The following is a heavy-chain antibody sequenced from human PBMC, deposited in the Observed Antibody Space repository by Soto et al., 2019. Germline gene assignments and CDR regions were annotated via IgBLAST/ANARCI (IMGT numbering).Heavy chain of an antibody. V-gene: IGHV2-5*01. D-gene: IGHD2-8*01. CDR1: AFSLSTNGVG. CDR3: VHTVMVHTITGGHYFDY. CDR2: IYWNEDK. J-gene: IGHJ4*02. Sequence: SGRTLVNPTQTLTLTCTFSAFSLSTNGVGVGWIRQPPGKPLEWLAVIYWNEDKRYSRSLKSRLSITKDTSKNQVVLTMTTMDPVDTATYYCVHTVMVHTITGGHYFDYWGPGTLVTVSS.